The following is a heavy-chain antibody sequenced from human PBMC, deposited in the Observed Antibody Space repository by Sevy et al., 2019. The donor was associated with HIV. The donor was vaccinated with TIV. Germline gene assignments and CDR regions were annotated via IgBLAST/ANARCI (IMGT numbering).Heavy chain of an antibody. V-gene: IGHV3-23*01. J-gene: IGHJ4*02. Sequence: GGSLRLSCAASGFTFDNHAMSWVRQAPGQGLEWVSGISHTGEMTYYADSVKGRFTISRDNAKNSLYLQMNSLRAEDTALYYCAKAAAFKGFSFDYWGQGTLVTVSS. CDR2: ISHTGEMT. CDR1: GFTFDNHA. D-gene: IGHD6-13*01. CDR3: AKAAAFKGFSFDY.